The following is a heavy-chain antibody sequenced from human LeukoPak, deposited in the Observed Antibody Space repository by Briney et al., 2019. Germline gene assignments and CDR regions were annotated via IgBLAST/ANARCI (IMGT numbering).Heavy chain of an antibody. D-gene: IGHD3-9*01. CDR3: TGELRYFDWLLK. J-gene: IGHJ4*02. CDR2: IKSKTDGGTT. CDR1: GFTFSNAW. V-gene: IGHV3-15*01. Sequence: GGFLRLSCAASGFTFSNAWMSWVRQAPGKGLEWVGCIKSKTDGGTTDYAAPVKGRFTISRDDSKNTLYLQMNSLKTEDTAVYYCTGELRYFDWLLKWGQGTLVTVSS.